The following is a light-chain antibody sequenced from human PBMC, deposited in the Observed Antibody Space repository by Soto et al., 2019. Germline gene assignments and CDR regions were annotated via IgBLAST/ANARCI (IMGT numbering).Light chain of an antibody. Sequence: DNPMTQSPSSLSASVGDRVTITCRASQSISSYLNWYQQKPGKAPKLLIYAASSLQSGVPSRFSGSGSGTDFTLTISSLQPEDFATYSCQQSYSTLYTFGQGTKLEIK. CDR1: QSISSY. J-gene: IGKJ2*01. CDR2: AAS. V-gene: IGKV1-39*01. CDR3: QQSYSTLYT.